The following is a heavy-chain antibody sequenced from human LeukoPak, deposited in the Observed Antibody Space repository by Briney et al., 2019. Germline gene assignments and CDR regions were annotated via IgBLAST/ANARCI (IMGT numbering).Heavy chain of an antibody. D-gene: IGHD2-15*01. CDR2: IPTSGDI. CDR3: ARDWPYCSGGSCHSNLDY. CDR1: GDSIRNSY. Sequence: SETLSLTCTVSGDSIRNSYWSWIRQPPGKGLEWIGYIPTSGDINYNPSLKSRVTISVDTSKNQFSLKLSSVTAADTAVYYCARDWPYCSGGSCHSNLDYWGQGTLVTVSS. J-gene: IGHJ4*02. V-gene: IGHV4-4*08.